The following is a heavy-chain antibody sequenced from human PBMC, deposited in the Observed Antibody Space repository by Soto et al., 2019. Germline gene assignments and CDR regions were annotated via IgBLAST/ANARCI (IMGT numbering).Heavy chain of an antibody. Sequence: PSGTLSLTCTVSGFSISNGGYYWTCIAQHTGKGLEWIVYFYYSESTYYDPSLKSRVTISVDTSKNPFYLKLTSLTAADTAVYYRARALTDFLIRDKGIDVWGHVTKVTVSS. CDR1: GFSISNGGYY. D-gene: IGHD3-3*01. CDR2: FYYSEST. V-gene: IGHV4-31*03. J-gene: IGHJ6*02. CDR3: ARALTDFLIRDKGIDV.